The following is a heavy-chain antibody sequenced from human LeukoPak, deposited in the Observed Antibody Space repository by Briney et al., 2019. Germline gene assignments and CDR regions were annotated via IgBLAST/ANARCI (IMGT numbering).Heavy chain of an antibody. CDR2: INTNTGNP. J-gene: IGHJ3*02. Sequence: ASVKVSCKASGYTFTSYAMNWVRQAPGQGLEWMGWINTNTGNPTYAQGFTGRFVFSLDTSVSTAYLQISSLKAEDTAVYYCARLGSYYDSSVDDAFDIWGQGTMVTASS. D-gene: IGHD3-22*01. V-gene: IGHV7-4-1*02. CDR3: ARLGSYYDSSVDDAFDI. CDR1: GYTFTSYA.